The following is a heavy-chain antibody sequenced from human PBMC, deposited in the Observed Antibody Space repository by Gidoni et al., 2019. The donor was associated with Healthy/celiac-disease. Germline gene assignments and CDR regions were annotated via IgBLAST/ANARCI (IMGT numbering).Heavy chain of an antibody. CDR3: ARISRGGSYFRIDY. J-gene: IGHJ4*02. Sequence: QVQLQQWGAGLLKPSVTLSLTCAVYGGSFSGYYWSWIRQPPGKGLEWIGEINHSGSTNYNPSLKSRVTISVDTSKNQFSLKLSSVTAADTAVYYCARISRGGSYFRIDYWGQGTLVTVSS. CDR2: INHSGST. D-gene: IGHD1-26*01. CDR1: GGSFSGYY. V-gene: IGHV4-34*01.